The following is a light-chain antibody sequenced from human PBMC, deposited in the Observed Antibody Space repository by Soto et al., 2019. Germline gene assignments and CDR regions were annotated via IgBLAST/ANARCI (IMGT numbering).Light chain of an antibody. CDR2: EVS. J-gene: IGLJ3*02. CDR3: SSYASSSTWV. V-gene: IGLV2-14*01. CDR1: ISDVGTYNY. Sequence: QSVLTQPASVSESPGQSITISCTGSISDVGTYNYVSWYQQHPDKAPKLIIYEVSNRPSGVSNRFSGSKSANTASLTISGLLAEDEADYYCSSYASSSTWVFGGGTKVTVL.